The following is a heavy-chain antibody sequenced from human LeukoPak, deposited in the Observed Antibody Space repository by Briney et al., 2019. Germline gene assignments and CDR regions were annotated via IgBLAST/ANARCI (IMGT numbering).Heavy chain of an antibody. D-gene: IGHD1-26*01. CDR3: ARSRSGSYSYFED. Sequence: SETLSLTCTVSGGSINGYYWSWIRQPPGKGLEWIGYVYYSGSNSYNPPLKSRVSLSVDTSKNQFSLRLTSVTAADTAVYYCARSRSGSYSYFEDWGQGTLVTVSS. CDR2: VYYSGSN. CDR1: GGSINGYY. J-gene: IGHJ4*02. V-gene: IGHV4-59*01.